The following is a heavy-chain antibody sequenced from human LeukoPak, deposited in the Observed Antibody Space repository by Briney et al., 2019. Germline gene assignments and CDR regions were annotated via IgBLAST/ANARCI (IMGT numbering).Heavy chain of an antibody. CDR2: ISAYNGNT. CDR3: AKDDGLHNFDY. J-gene: IGHJ4*02. Sequence: ASVKVSCKASGYTFTSYGITWVRQAPGQGLEWMGWISAYNGNTNYAQKLQGRVTMTTDTSTSTAYMELRSLRSDDTAVYYCAKDDGLHNFDYWAREPWSPSPQ. D-gene: IGHD4-11*01. CDR1: GYTFTSYG. V-gene: IGHV1-18*01.